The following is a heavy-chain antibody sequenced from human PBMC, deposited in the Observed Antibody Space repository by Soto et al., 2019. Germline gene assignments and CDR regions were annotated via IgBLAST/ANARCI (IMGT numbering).Heavy chain of an antibody. V-gene: IGHV5-51*01. Sequence: GESLKISCKASGILFTSNWIVWVRQMPGKGLEWVGIIYPGDSDTRYSPSFQGQVTISADKSTDTAYLQWNSLKASDSAIYYCAKHHPFSSASEWLNPWGQGTLVTVSS. CDR3: AKHHPFSSASEWLNP. D-gene: IGHD6-19*01. J-gene: IGHJ5*02. CDR2: IYPGDSDT. CDR1: GILFTSNW.